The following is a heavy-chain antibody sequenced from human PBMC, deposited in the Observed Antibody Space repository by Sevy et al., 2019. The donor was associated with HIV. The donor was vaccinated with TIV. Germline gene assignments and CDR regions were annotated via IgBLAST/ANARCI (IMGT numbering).Heavy chain of an antibody. D-gene: IGHD3-22*01. Sequence: GGSLRLSCAASGFTFDDYAMHWVRQAPGKGLEWVSGISWNSGSIGYADSVKGRFTISRDNAKNSLYLQMNSLRAEDTALYYCAKDHYYDSSGEGNHFDYWGQGTLVTVSS. CDR3: AKDHYYDSSGEGNHFDY. V-gene: IGHV3-9*01. CDR2: ISWNSGSI. J-gene: IGHJ4*02. CDR1: GFTFDDYA.